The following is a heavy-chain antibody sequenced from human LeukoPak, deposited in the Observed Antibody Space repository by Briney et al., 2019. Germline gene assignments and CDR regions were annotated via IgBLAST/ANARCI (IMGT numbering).Heavy chain of an antibody. CDR1: GYTFTTYY. Sequence: ASVKVSCKASGYTFTTYYMHWVRQAPGQGLEWMGIINPSGGGTSYAQKFQGRVTMTRDMSTSTVYMEPSSLISEDTAVYYCARDAGESGNYLGAIVDPWGQGTLVTVSS. CDR3: ARDAGESGNYLGAIVDP. V-gene: IGHV1-46*01. D-gene: IGHD1-26*01. CDR2: INPSGGGT. J-gene: IGHJ5*02.